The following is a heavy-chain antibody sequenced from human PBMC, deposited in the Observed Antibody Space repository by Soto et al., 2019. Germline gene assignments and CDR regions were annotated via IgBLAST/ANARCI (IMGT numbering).Heavy chain of an antibody. V-gene: IGHV3-11*01. Sequence: PGGSLRLSCAASGFTFTDYYMTWIRQAPGKGLEWISYISSSGNTIYYADSVKGRFTISRDNTKNSLYVQMNSLRAEDTAVYYCARITSAGYGMDVWGQGTTVTVSS. CDR2: ISSSGNTI. J-gene: IGHJ6*02. D-gene: IGHD3-16*01. CDR1: GFTFTDYY. CDR3: ARITSAGYGMDV.